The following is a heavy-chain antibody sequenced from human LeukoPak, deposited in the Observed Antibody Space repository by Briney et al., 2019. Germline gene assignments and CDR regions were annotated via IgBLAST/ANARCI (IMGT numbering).Heavy chain of an antibody. CDR1: GFSFTTYW. CDR3: ANLAKYFYGSETYYFFEH. Sequence: GESLRLSCAASGFSFTTYWMSWVRQAPGKGLEWVANIKQDGTEKYYVDSVKGRLTISRDNAKNSLYLQMNSLRVDDTAVYYCANLAKYFYGSETYYFFEHWGQGTPVTASS. J-gene: IGHJ4*02. CDR2: IKQDGTEK. D-gene: IGHD3-10*01. V-gene: IGHV3-7*01.